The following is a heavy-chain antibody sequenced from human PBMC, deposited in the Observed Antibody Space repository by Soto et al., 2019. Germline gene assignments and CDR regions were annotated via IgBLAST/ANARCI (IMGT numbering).Heavy chain of an antibody. V-gene: IGHV4-34*01. J-gene: IGHJ4*01. Sequence: PSETLSLTCAVYGGSFSGYYWSWIRQPPGKGLEWIGEINHSGSTNYNPSLKSRVTISVDTSKNQFSLKLSSVTAADTAVYYCARYSPIVVVTASYYFDYWGQGTLVTVSS. CDR3: ARYSPIVVVTASYYFDY. CDR1: GGSFSGYY. D-gene: IGHD2-21*02. CDR2: INHSGST.